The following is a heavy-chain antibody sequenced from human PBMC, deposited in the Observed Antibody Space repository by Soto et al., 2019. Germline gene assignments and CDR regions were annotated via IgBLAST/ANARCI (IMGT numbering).Heavy chain of an antibody. J-gene: IGHJ5*02. Sequence: QLQLQESGPGLVKPSETLSLTCTVSGGSISSSSYYWGWIRQPPGKGLEWIGSIYYSGSTYYNPSLXRXAXTXXDTSKNQFSLKLSSVTAADTAVYYCARTRAVWFDPWGQGTLVTVSS. V-gene: IGHV4-39*01. CDR1: GGSISSSSYY. CDR2: IYYSGST. D-gene: IGHD6-19*01. CDR3: ARTRAVWFDP.